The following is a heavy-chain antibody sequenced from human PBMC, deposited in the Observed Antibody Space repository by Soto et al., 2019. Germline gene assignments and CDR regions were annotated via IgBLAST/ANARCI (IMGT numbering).Heavy chain of an antibody. J-gene: IGHJ4*02. V-gene: IGHV4-34*01. D-gene: IGHD5-18*01. CDR2: INHSGST. CDR3: ARVGGYSYGYFDY. Sequence: SETLSLTCAVYGGSFSGYYWSWIRQPPGKGLEWIGEINHSGSTNYNPSLKSRVTISVDTSKNQFSLKLSSVTAADTAVYYCARVGGYSYGYFDYWGQGTLVTVSS. CDR1: GGSFSGYY.